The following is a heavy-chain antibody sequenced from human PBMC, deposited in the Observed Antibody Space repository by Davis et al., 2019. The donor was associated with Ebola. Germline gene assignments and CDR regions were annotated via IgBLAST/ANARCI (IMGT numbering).Heavy chain of an antibody. CDR2: ISAYNGNT. CDR1: GYTFTSYG. D-gene: IGHD3-10*01. J-gene: IGHJ6*02. V-gene: IGHV1-18*01. CDR3: ARALAYYYGSGSYSNYYGTDV. Sequence: ASVKVSCKASGYTFTSYGISWVRQAPGQGLEWMGWISAYNGNTNYAQKFQGRVTITADESTSTAYMELSSLRSEDTAVYYCARALAYYYGSGSYSNYYGTDVWGQGTTVTVSS.